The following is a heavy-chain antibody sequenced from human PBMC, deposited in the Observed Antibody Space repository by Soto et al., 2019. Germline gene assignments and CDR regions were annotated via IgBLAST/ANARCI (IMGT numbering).Heavy chain of an antibody. D-gene: IGHD5-12*01. V-gene: IGHV3-23*01. CDR3: AKDRGYSGYGSIFDY. CDR1: GFTFSSYA. CDR2: ISGSGGST. Sequence: EVQLLESGGGLVQPGGSLRLSCAVSGFTFSSYAMSWVRQAPGKGLEWVSVISGSGGSTDYADSVKGRFTISRDNSKNTLCLQMNSLRAEDTAVYHCAKDRGYSGYGSIFDYWGQGTLVTVSS. J-gene: IGHJ4*02.